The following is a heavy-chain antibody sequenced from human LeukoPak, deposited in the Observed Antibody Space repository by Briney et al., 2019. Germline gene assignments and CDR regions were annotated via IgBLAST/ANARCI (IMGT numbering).Heavy chain of an antibody. D-gene: IGHD2-2*01. V-gene: IGHV3-23*01. CDR3: AKEPYCSSTSCWKLNWFDP. J-gene: IGHJ5*02. Sequence: GGSLRLSCVASGFTFSDAWMSWVRQAPGKGLEWVSAISGSGGSTYYADSVKGRFTISRDNSKNTLYLQMNSLRAEDTAVYYCAKEPYCSSTSCWKLNWFDPWGQGTLVTVSS. CDR1: GFTFSDAW. CDR2: ISGSGGST.